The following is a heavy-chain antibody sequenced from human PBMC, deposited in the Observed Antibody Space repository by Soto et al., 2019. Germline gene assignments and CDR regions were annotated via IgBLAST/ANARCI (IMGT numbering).Heavy chain of an antibody. CDR2: IYYSGST. V-gene: IGHV4-31*03. CDR1: GGSISSGGYY. D-gene: IGHD3-10*01. J-gene: IGHJ6*02. CDR3: ARTYGSGRSPDYYYYYGMDV. Sequence: KPSETLSLTCTVSGGSISSGGYYWSWIRQHPGKGLEWIGYIYYSGSTYYNPSLKSRVTISVDTSKNQFSLKLSSVTAADTAVYYCARTYGSGRSPDYYYYYGMDVWGQGTTVTVSS.